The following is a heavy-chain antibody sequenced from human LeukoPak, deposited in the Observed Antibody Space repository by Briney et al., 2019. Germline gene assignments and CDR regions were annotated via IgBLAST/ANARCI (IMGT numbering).Heavy chain of an antibody. Sequence: GASVKVSCKASGYTFTSYDINWVRQATGQGLEWMGWMNPNGGNTGYAQKFQGRVTMTRNTSISTAYMELSSLRSEDTAVYYCARGRPIAARPKVWFDPWGQGTLVTVSS. J-gene: IGHJ5*02. CDR1: GYTFTSYD. CDR2: MNPNGGNT. CDR3: ARGRPIAARPKVWFDP. V-gene: IGHV1-8*01. D-gene: IGHD6-6*01.